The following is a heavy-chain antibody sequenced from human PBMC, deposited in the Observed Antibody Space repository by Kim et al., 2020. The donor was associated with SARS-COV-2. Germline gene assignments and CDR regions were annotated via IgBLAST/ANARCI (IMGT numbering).Heavy chain of an antibody. V-gene: IGHV1-3*01. CDR2: INAGNGNT. D-gene: IGHD2-15*01. CDR3: ARGGWPTAFDY. CDR1: GYTFTSYA. Sequence: ASVKVSCKASGYTFTSYAMHWVRQAPGQRLEWMGWINAGNGNTKYSQKFQGRVTITRDTSASTAYMELSSLRSEYTAVYYCARGGWPTAFDYWGQGTLVTVSS. J-gene: IGHJ4*02.